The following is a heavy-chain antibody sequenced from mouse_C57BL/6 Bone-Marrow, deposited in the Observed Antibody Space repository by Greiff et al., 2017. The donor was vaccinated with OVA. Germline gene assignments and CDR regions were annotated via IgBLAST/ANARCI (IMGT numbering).Heavy chain of an antibody. D-gene: IGHD1-1*01. Sequence: QVQLQQPGAELVKPGASVKLSCKASGYTFTSYWMPWVKQRPGQGLEWIGMIHPNSGSTNYNEKFKSKATLTVDKSSSTAYMQLSSLTSEDSAVDYCARSYYYGSSYCAMDDWGQGTSVTVSS. J-gene: IGHJ4*01. CDR2: IHPNSGST. V-gene: IGHV1-64*01. CDR1: GYTFTSYW. CDR3: ARSYYYGSSYCAMDD.